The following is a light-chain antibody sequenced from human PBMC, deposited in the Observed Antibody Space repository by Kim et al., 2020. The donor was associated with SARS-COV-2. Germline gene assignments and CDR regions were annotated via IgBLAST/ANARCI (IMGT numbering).Light chain of an antibody. CDR1: IGRN. V-gene: IGKV6-21*02. J-gene: IGKJ1*01. Sequence: IGRNLHWYQQKANQSPKLLIKYASQSISGVPSRFSGSGSGTDFTLTISSLEAEDAALYYCHQSSSFPQTFGHGTKVDIK. CDR2: YAS. CDR3: HQSSSFPQT.